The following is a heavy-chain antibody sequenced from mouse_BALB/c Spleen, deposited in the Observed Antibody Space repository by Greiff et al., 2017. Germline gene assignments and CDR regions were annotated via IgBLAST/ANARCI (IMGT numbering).Heavy chain of an antibody. V-gene: IGHV5-9-4*01. CDR3: AYGSRDYYAMDY. CDR1: GFTFSSYA. Sequence: DVMLVESGGGLVKPGGSLKLSCAASGFTFSSYAMSWVRQSPEKRLEWVAEISSGGSYTYYPDTVTGRFTISRDNAKNTLYLEMSSLRSEDTAMYYCAYGSRDYYAMDYWGQGTSVTVSS. J-gene: IGHJ4*01. D-gene: IGHD1-1*01. CDR2: ISSGGSYT.